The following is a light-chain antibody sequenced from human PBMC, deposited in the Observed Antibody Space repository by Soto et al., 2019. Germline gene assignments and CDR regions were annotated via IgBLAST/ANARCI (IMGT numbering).Light chain of an antibody. Sequence: DIQMTQSPSTLSASVGDRVTITCRASQSISSWLAWYQQKPGKAPKVLIYAASSLQSGVPSRFSGSGSGTDFTLTISSLQPEDFATYSCQQSYSTTWTLGQGTKVDIK. CDR2: AAS. V-gene: IGKV1-39*01. J-gene: IGKJ1*01. CDR3: QQSYSTTWT. CDR1: QSISSW.